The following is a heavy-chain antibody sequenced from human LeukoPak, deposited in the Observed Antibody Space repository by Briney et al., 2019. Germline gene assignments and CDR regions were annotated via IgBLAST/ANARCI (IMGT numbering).Heavy chain of an antibody. V-gene: IGHV3-23*01. CDR1: GFTFSNYG. Sequence: GGSLRLSCAASGFTFSNYGMSWVRQAPGKGLEWVSGISGSGGSTYYADSVKGRFTISRDNAKNSLYLQMNSLRAEDTAVYYCARDFDAFDIWGQGTMVTVSS. J-gene: IGHJ3*02. CDR3: ARDFDAFDI. CDR2: ISGSGGST.